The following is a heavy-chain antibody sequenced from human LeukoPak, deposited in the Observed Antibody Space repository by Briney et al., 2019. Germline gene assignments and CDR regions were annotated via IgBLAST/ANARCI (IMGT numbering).Heavy chain of an antibody. D-gene: IGHD1-1*01. CDR2: INPSGGST. J-gene: IGHJ6*02. CDR3: ARERTEIVPTEVTTQFYPYYYGMDV. V-gene: IGHV1-46*01. CDR1: GYTFTSYY. Sequence: GASVKVSCKASGYTFTSYYMHWVRQAPGQGLEWMGIINPSGGSTSYAQKFQGRVTMTRDTSTSTVYMELSSLRSEDTAVYYCARERTEIVPTEVTTQFYPYYYGMDVWGQGTTVTVSS.